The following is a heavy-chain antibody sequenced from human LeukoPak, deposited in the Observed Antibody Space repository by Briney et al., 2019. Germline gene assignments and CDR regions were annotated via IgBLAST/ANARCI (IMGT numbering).Heavy chain of an antibody. CDR1: GGSISSYY. CDR3: ARQKCTSTSCLTKNAFDI. CDR2: IYTSGST. V-gene: IGHV4-4*09. J-gene: IGHJ3*02. Sequence: KPSETLSLTCTVSGGSISSYYWSWIRQPPGKGLEWIGYIYTSGSTNYNPSLKSRVTISVDTSKNQFSLDLSSMTAANTAVYYCARQKCTSTSCLTKNAFDIWGQGTMVTVSS. D-gene: IGHD2-2*01.